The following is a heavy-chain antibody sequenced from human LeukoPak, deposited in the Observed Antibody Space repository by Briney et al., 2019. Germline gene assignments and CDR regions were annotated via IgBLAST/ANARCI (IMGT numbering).Heavy chain of an antibody. CDR2: INHSGST. V-gene: IGHV4-34*01. CDR1: GGSFSGYY. Sequence: PSETLSLTCAVYGGSFSGYYWSWIRQPPGKGLEWIGEINHSGSTNYDPSLKSRVTISVDTSKNQFSLKLSSVTAADTAVYYCXXXXXXXXXXSXXXSYPTYYFDYWGQGTLVTVSS. J-gene: IGHJ4*02. CDR3: XXXXXXXXXXSXXXSYPTYYFDY. D-gene: IGHD2-21*01.